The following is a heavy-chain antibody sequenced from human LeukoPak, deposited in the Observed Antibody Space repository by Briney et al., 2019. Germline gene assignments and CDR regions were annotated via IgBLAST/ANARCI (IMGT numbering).Heavy chain of an antibody. D-gene: IGHD3-3*01. V-gene: IGHV3-7*05. J-gene: IGHJ1*01. CDR3: GRSISLFRVGNFQH. Sequence: GSLRLSCEASGFTFINYWMCWVRQAPGKGLEWVGNIKQNGGERNSVESVRGRVTISRDNAMNTLYLQMNSLRAEDTAVCYWGRSISLFRVGNFQHWGQGTLVTVSS. CDR2: IKQNGGER. CDR1: GFTFINYW.